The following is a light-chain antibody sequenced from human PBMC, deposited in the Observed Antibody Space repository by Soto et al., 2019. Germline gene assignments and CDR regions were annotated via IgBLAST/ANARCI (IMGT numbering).Light chain of an antibody. CDR2: AAS. CDR3: QQTYRTPRLT. V-gene: IGKV1-39*01. J-gene: IGKJ4*01. Sequence: DMQLTQSPSSLSESVCDRVTITCRGNQSITNFLNCDQEKHGKAPKPMIYAASKLQSGVQSRFSGSGSGTDFAVTSRGLQPDEFATNYCQQTYRTPRLTFGGGTQVDIK. CDR1: QSITNF.